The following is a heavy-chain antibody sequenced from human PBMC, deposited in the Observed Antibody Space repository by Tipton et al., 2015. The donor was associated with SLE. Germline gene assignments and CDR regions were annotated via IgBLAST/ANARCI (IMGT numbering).Heavy chain of an antibody. CDR3: ARDKWGEYTASTGYFWSFDP. J-gene: IGHJ5*02. CDR1: GGSISGHY. Sequence: TLSLTCTVSGGSISGHYWSWIRQPPGKGLEWIGRVSPRGGTNYNPPLKSRVTMSVDTSRNQFSLNLSSLTAADTAVYFCARDKWGEYTASTGYFWSFDPWGQGIPVTVSS. CDR2: VSPRGGT. D-gene: IGHD3-9*01. V-gene: IGHV4-4*07.